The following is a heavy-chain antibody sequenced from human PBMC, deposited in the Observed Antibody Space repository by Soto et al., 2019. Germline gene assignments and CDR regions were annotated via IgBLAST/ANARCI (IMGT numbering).Heavy chain of an antibody. Sequence: GSLRLSCAASGFSFSISPMHWVRQAPGKGPEWVALISYDGTNKFYADSVKGRFTISRDNSKSTLYLQVDSLRPEDAAVYYCARDPKTSGGQHWAFNYFDSWGQGTLVIVSS. CDR1: GFSFSISP. J-gene: IGHJ4*02. D-gene: IGHD7-27*01. CDR3: ARDPKTSGGQHWAFNYFDS. V-gene: IGHV3-30-3*01. CDR2: ISYDGTNK.